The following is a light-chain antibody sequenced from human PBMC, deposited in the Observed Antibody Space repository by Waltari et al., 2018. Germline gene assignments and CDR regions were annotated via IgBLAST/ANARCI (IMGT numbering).Light chain of an antibody. CDR2: DAS. V-gene: IGKV3-20*01. Sequence: EIMLTQSPGTLSFSPGERATLSCRASQSISKYLAWYQQKPGQAPSLLIYDASSRATGTPDRFSGSGSGTDFSLTISRLGPEDFAVYYCQKYGSLPATFGQGTKVEIK. CDR3: QKYGSLPAT. J-gene: IGKJ1*01. CDR1: QSISKY.